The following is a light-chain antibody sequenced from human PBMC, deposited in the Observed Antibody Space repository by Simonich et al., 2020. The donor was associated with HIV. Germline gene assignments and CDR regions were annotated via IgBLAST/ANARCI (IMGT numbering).Light chain of an antibody. CDR2: DVS. CDR3: SSSTSSSTLG. CDR1: SSDVGDYNY. V-gene: IGLV2-14*01. Sequence: QSALTQPASVSGSPGQSLTISCTGTSSDVGDYNYVSWYQQHPGKAPKLMIYDVSKRPSGVSNRFSGSKSGNTASLTISGLQAEDEADYYCSSSTSSSTLGFGGGTKVTVL. J-gene: IGLJ3*02.